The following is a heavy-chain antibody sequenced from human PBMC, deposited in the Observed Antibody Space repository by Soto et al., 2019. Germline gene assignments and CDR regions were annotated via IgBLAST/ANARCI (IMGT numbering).Heavy chain of an antibody. V-gene: IGHV4-34*01. CDR3: ARQGTVYHSYMDV. CDR1: GGSFTGYV. J-gene: IGHJ6*03. CDR2: ISQSGNT. Sequence: SETLSLTCAVYGGSFTGYVWTWIRQPPGKGLEWIGNISQSGNTYYSPSLKSRVTISVDTSKNQFSLKVTSVTAADTAVYYCARQGTVYHSYMDVWDKGTTVTVSS. D-gene: IGHD1-7*01.